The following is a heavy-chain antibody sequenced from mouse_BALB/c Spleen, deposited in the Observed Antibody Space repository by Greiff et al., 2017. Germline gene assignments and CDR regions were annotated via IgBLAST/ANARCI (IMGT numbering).Heavy chain of an antibody. CDR2: IWAGGST. Sequence: VQLQESGPGLVAPSQSLSITCTVSGFSLTSYGVHWVRQPPGKGLEWLGVIWAGGSTNYNSALMSRLSISKDNSKSQVFLKMNSLQTDDTAMYYCARDGYYGNSWFAYWGQGTLVTVSA. V-gene: IGHV2-9*02. CDR3: ARDGYYGNSWFAY. D-gene: IGHD2-1*01. J-gene: IGHJ3*01. CDR1: GFSLTSYG.